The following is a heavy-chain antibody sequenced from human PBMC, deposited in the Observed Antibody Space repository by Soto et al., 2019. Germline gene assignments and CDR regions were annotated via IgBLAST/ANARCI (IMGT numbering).Heavy chain of an antibody. J-gene: IGHJ4*02. CDR1: GFTVSSNY. CDR3: ARYRNLRYYFDY. CDR2: IYSGGST. D-gene: IGHD1-7*01. Sequence: GGSLRLSCAASGFTVSSNYMSWVRQAPGKGLEWVSVIYSGGSTYYADSVKGRFTISRDNSKNTLYLQMNSLRAEDTAVYYCARYRNLRYYFDYWGQGTLVTVSS. V-gene: IGHV3-53*01.